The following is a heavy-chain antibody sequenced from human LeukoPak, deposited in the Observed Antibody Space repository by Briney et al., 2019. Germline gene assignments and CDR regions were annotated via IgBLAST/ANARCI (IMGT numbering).Heavy chain of an antibody. V-gene: IGHV4-34*01. D-gene: IGHD3-3*01. Sequence: PSETLSLTCAVYGGSFSGYCWSWIRQPPGKGLEWIGEINHSGSTNYNPSLKSRVTISVDTSRNQFSLKLSSVTAADTAVYYCARGPVTIFGVVINLYYYYYMDVWGKGTTVTVSS. CDR1: GGSFSGYC. J-gene: IGHJ6*03. CDR2: INHSGST. CDR3: ARGPVTIFGVVINLYYYYYMDV.